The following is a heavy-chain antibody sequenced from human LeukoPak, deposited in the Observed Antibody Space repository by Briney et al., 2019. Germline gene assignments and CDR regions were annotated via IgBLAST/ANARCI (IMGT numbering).Heavy chain of an antibody. CDR1: GGSFSGYY. V-gene: IGHV4-34*01. Sequence: SETLSLTCAVYGGSFSGYYWKWIRQPPGKGLEWIGEINHSGSTNYNTSLKSRVTISVDTSKKQFSLGLSSVTAADTAVYYCARDPIRERVDYWGQGTLVTVSS. D-gene: IGHD3-3*01. J-gene: IGHJ4*02. CDR3: ARDPIRERVDY. CDR2: INHSGST.